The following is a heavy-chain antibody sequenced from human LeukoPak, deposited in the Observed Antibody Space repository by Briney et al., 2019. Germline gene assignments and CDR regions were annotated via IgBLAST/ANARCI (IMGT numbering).Heavy chain of an antibody. CDR1: GFTFSSYN. D-gene: IGHD5-18*01. V-gene: IGHV4-39*07. Sequence: PGGSLRLSCAASGFTFSSYNMNWVRQAPGKGLEWIGSIYYSGSTYYNPSLKSRVTISVDTSKNQFSLKLSSVTAADTAVYYCAREDTPMITPFDYWGQGTLVTVSS. CDR2: IYYSGST. J-gene: IGHJ4*02. CDR3: AREDTPMITPFDY.